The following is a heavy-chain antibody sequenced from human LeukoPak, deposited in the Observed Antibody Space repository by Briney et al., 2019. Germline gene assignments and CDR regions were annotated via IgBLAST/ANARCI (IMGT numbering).Heavy chain of an antibody. J-gene: IGHJ6*02. Sequence: PSETLSLTCAVYGGSFSGYYWSWIRQPQPPGKGLGWIGEINHSGSTKYNPSLKSRVTISVDTSKNQFSLKLSSVTAADTAAYYCARDYRSTIGGEYGMDVWGQGTTVTVSS. V-gene: IGHV4-34*01. CDR2: INHSGST. CDR1: GGSFSGYY. D-gene: IGHD3-16*01. CDR3: ARDYRSTIGGEYGMDV.